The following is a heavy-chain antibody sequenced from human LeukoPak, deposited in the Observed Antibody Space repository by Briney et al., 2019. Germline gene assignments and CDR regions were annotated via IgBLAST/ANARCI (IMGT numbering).Heavy chain of an antibody. D-gene: IGHD6-19*01. V-gene: IGHV1-46*01. J-gene: IGHJ4*02. Sequence: ASVNVSCKASGYTFTSYYMHLVRQAPGQGLDWMGIINPSGGSTSYAQKFQGRVTITADESTSTAYMELSSLRSEDTAVYYCARGGSSGWYDDYWGQGTLVTVSS. CDR1: GYTFTSYY. CDR3: ARGGSSGWYDDY. CDR2: INPSGGST.